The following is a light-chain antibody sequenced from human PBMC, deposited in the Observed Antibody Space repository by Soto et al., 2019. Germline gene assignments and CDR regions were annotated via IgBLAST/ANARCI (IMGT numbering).Light chain of an antibody. J-gene: IGLJ1*01. Sequence: QSALTQPASVSGSPGQSITISCTGTSSDIGGYGYVSWYQQHPGKVPKVMIYDVSNRPSGVSNRFSGSKSGNTASLTISGLQAEDEGDYYCSSYASGGTLVFGTGTSSPS. CDR2: DVS. CDR1: SSDIGGYGY. V-gene: IGLV2-14*01. CDR3: SSYASGGTLV.